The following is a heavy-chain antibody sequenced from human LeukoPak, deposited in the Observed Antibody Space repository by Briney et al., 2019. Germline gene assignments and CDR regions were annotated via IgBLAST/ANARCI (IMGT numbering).Heavy chain of an antibody. Sequence: ASVKVSCKASGYTFTGYYMHWVRQAPGQGLEWMGWINPNSGGTNYAQKFQGRVTMTRDTSISTAYMELSGLRSDDTAVYYCARDTYIVVVPAAMLSTAFDPWGQGTLVTVSS. J-gene: IGHJ5*02. V-gene: IGHV1-2*02. CDR1: GYTFTGYY. D-gene: IGHD2-2*01. CDR2: INPNSGGT. CDR3: ARDTYIVVVPAAMLSTAFDP.